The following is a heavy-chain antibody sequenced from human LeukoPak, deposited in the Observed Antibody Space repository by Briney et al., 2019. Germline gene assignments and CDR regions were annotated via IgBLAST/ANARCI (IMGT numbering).Heavy chain of an antibody. J-gene: IGHJ5*02. D-gene: IGHD3-10*01. CDR3: AGGFGELLYPNWFDP. CDR2: INWNGGST. CDR1: GFTFDDYG. Sequence: GGSLRLSCAASGFTFDDYGMSWVRQAPGKGLEWVSGINWNGGSTGYAHFVKGRFTISRDNAKNSLYLQMNSLGAEDTAVYYCAGGFGELLYPNWFDPWGQGTLVTVSS. V-gene: IGHV3-20*04.